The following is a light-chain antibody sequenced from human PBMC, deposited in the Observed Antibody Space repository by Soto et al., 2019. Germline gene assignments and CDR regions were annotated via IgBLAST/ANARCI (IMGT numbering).Light chain of an antibody. CDR3: SSFTSSTTYV. Sequence: QSVLTQSASVSGSPGQSITISCTGTSSDVSNYNYVSWYQQHPGEVPKLIIFNVNNRPSGVSNRFSGSKSGNTASLTISGLQAEDEADYYCSSFTSSTTYVFGTGTKLTV. CDR2: NVN. V-gene: IGLV2-14*01. CDR1: SSDVSNYNY. J-gene: IGLJ1*01.